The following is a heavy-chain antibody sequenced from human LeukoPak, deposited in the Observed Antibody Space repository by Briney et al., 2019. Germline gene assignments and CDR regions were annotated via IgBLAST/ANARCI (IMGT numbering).Heavy chain of an antibody. Sequence: GRSLRLSCAASGFTFSSYAMHWVRQAPGKGLEWVAVISYDGSNKYYADSVKGRFTISRDNSKNTLYLQMNSLRAEDTAVYYCARGGPITMIVVGTPIDYWGQGTLVTVSS. CDR1: GFTFSSYA. CDR2: ISYDGSNK. V-gene: IGHV3-30-3*01. CDR3: ARGGPITMIVVGTPIDY. J-gene: IGHJ4*02. D-gene: IGHD3-22*01.